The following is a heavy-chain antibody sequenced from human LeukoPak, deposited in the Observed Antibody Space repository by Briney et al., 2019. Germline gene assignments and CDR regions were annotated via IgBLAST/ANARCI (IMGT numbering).Heavy chain of an antibody. Sequence: GGSLRLSCAASGFNFRDYHMSWIRQAPGKGLEWVAYIVGSSSYTNYPDSVKGRFTISRDNAKNSLYLQMNSLRAEDTAVYYCARRTSGAFAIWGQGTEVTVSS. CDR1: GFNFRDYH. CDR3: ARRTSGAFAI. CDR2: IVGSSSYT. V-gene: IGHV3-11*06. J-gene: IGHJ3*02.